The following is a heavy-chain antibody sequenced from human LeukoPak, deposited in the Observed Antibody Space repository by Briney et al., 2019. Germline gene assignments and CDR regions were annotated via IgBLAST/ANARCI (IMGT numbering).Heavy chain of an antibody. Sequence: LTGGSLRLSCAASGFMFRDAAMTWVRQAPGKGLEWVSLIASSGLNTYYADSVRGRFTISRDNSKNTLSLQMNSLRVEDTAVYYCAKSAAAAEPYSDEYNWFDPWGQGTLVTVSS. D-gene: IGHD6-13*01. CDR2: IASSGLNT. J-gene: IGHJ5*02. CDR1: GFMFRDAA. V-gene: IGHV3-23*01. CDR3: AKSAAAAEPYSDEYNWFDP.